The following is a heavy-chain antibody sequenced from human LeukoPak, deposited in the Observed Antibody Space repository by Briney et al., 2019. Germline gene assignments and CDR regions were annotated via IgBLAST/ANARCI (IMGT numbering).Heavy chain of an antibody. CDR1: GGSFSGYY. D-gene: IGHD3-10*01. CDR3: ARAAYGSGSYISLSFDY. V-gene: IGHV4-34*01. J-gene: IGHJ4*02. CDR2: INHSGST. Sequence: PSETLSLTCTVYGGSFSGYYWSWIRQPPGKGLEWIGEINHSGSTNYNPSLKSRVTISVDTSKNQFSLKLSSVTAADTAVYYCARAAYGSGSYISLSFDYWGQGTLVTVSS.